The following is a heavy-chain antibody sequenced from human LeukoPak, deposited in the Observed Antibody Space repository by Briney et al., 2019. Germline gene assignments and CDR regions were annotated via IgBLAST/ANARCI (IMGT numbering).Heavy chain of an antibody. J-gene: IGHJ4*02. CDR2: IYYSGGT. V-gene: IGHV4-59*08. Sequence: SETLSLTCTVSGGSISSYYWSWIRQPPGKGLEWIGYIYYSGGTNYKPSLKSRVTISVDTSKNQFSLKLSSVTAADTAVYYCARNTAALSHTTIWGQGTLVTVFS. D-gene: IGHD6-13*01. CDR3: ARNTAALSHTTI. CDR1: GGSISSYY.